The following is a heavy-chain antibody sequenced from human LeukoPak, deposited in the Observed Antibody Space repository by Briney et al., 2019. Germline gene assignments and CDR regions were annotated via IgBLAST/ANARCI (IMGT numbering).Heavy chain of an antibody. CDR1: GATFSSYA. Sequence: SVKVSCKASGATFSSYAISWVRQAPGQGLEWLGGIIPIFGTANYAQKFQGRVTITTDESTSTAYMELSSLRSEDTAVYYCARGRLSMVRGVIIRGFDYWGQGTLVTVSS. CDR2: IIPIFGTA. J-gene: IGHJ4*02. CDR3: ARGRLSMVRGVIIRGFDY. D-gene: IGHD3-10*01. V-gene: IGHV1-69*05.